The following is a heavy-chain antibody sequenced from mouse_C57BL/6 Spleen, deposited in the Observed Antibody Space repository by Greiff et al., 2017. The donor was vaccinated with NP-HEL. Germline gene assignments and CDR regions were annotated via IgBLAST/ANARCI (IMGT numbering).Heavy chain of an antibody. CDR2: IDPSDSYT. V-gene: IGHV1-50*01. J-gene: IGHJ1*03. Sequence: QVQLQQPGAELVKPGASVKLSCKASGYTFTSYWMQWVKQRPGQGLEWIGEIDPSDSYTNYNQKFKGKATLTVDTSSSTAYMQLSSLTSEDSAVYYCARRGSIYYYGSSYGYFDVWGTGTTVTVSS. D-gene: IGHD1-1*01. CDR1: GYTFTSYW. CDR3: ARRGSIYYYGSSYGYFDV.